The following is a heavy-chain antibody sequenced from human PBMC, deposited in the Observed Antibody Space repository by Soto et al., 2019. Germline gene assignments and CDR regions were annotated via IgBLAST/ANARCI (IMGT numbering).Heavy chain of an antibody. D-gene: IGHD1-26*01. CDR3: ASGWRERGFDS. CDR1: GFTFSTYS. Sequence: EVQLVESGGGLVKPGGSLRLSCAVSGFTFSTYSMNWVRQAPGKGLEWVSYIDRSSSYMYYADSLKGRFTISRDNAKNSLYLEMSSLRAEDTAVYCCASGWRERGFDSWGQGILVTVSS. V-gene: IGHV3-21*01. J-gene: IGHJ4*02. CDR2: IDRSSSYM.